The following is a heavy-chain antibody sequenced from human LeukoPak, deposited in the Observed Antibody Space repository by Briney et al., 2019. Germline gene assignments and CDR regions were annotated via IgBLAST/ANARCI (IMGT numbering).Heavy chain of an antibody. CDR1: GYRFTSYW. V-gene: IGHV5-51*01. Sequence: GESLKISCKGSGYRFTSYWIGWVRQMPGKGLEWMGIIYPGGSDTRYSPSFQGQVTISADKSISTAYLQWSSLKASDTAMYYCASVCSSTSCNDAFDTWGQGTMVTVSS. CDR3: ASVCSSTSCNDAFDT. J-gene: IGHJ3*02. CDR2: IYPGGSDT. D-gene: IGHD2-2*01.